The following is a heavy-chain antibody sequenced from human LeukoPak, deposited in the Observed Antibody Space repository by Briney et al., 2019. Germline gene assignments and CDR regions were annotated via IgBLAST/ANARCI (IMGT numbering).Heavy chain of an antibody. CDR1: GGTFSSYA. CDR3: ARISGDCSSTSCSD. J-gene: IGHJ4*02. V-gene: IGHV1-69*06. CDR2: IIPIFGTA. D-gene: IGHD2-2*01. Sequence: ASVKVSCKASGGTFSSYAISWVRQAPGQGLEWMGGIIPIFGTANYAQKFQGRGTITADKSTSTAYMELSSLRSEDTAVYYCARISGDCSSTSCSDWGQGTLVTVSS.